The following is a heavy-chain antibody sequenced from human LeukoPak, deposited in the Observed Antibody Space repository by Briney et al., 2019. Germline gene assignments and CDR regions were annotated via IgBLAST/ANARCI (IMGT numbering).Heavy chain of an antibody. CDR3: ARARAVTQVWVEFDS. Sequence: PGGSLRLSCAGSGFSVSNFYMNWVRQAPGKGLEWVSLIRDSGATFYADSVKGRFTISRDNSKNTIYLQMNRLRVEDTAVYFCARARAVTQVWVEFDSWGQGTQVTVSS. CDR1: GFSVSNFY. V-gene: IGHV3-66*02. D-gene: IGHD3-16*01. J-gene: IGHJ5*01. CDR2: IRDSGAT.